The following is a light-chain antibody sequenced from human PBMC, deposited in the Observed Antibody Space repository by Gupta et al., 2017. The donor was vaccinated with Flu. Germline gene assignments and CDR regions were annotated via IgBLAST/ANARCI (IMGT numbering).Light chain of an antibody. V-gene: IGKV2-28*01. CDR3: MQYLQTLT. CDR1: QSLLHSNGYNY. CDR2: LGS. Sequence: DLVMTQSPLSLPATPGEPASISCRSNQSLLHSNGYNYLDWYQQKPGQSPQLLIYLGSNRASGVPDRFSGSGSGTDFTLKSSRVEAEDVGVYYCMQYLQTLTFGGGTKVEVK. J-gene: IGKJ4*01.